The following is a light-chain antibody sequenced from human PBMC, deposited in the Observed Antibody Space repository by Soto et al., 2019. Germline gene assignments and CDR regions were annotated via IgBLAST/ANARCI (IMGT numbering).Light chain of an antibody. CDR2: STN. V-gene: IGLV8-61*01. CDR1: SGSVSTTYY. Sequence: QTVVTQEPSFSVSPGGTVTLTCGLTSGSVSTTYYPSCYQQTPGQAPRTLIYSTNIRSSGVPDRFSGSILGNKAALAIKGAQADDASDYHCMLYMGGGLVVFGGGTKRTVL. J-gene: IGLJ2*01. CDR3: MLYMGGGLVV.